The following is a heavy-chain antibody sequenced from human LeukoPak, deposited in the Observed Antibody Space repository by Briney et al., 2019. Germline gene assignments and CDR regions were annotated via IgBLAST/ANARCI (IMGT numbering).Heavy chain of an antibody. D-gene: IGHD3-22*01. Sequence: GGSLRLSCAASGFTFSIYAMSWVRQAPGKGLEWVSAISGSGGSTYYADSVKGRFTISRDNSKNTLYLQMNSLRAEDTAVYYCAKRMYYYDSSGYSNDDYWGQGTLVTVSS. V-gene: IGHV3-23*01. J-gene: IGHJ4*02. CDR1: GFTFSIYA. CDR3: AKRMYYYDSSGYSNDDY. CDR2: ISGSGGST.